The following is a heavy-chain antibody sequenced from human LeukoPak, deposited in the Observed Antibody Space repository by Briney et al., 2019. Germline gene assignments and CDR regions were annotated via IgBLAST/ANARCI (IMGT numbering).Heavy chain of an antibody. CDR1: GFTFSSYW. V-gene: IGHV3-74*01. CDR3: AGTSGDYGPIYYYYMDV. J-gene: IGHJ6*03. Sequence: GGSLRLSCAASGFTFSSYWMHWVRQAPGKGLVWVSRINTDGSSTSYADSVKGRFTISRDNAKNTLYLQMNSLRAEDTAVYYCAGTSGDYGPIYYYYMDVWGKGTTVTVSS. D-gene: IGHD7-27*01. CDR2: INTDGSST.